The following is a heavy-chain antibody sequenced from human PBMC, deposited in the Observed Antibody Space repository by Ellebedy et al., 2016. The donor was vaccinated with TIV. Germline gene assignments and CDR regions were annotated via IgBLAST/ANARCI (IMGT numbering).Heavy chain of an antibody. CDR3: ANSSRGVVTDTYDI. D-gene: IGHD2-21*02. Sequence: GESLKISCAASGFTFSSQAMSWVRQAPGKGLEWVSGIFISGGSTYYADFVKGRFTISRDDSKKTLYLQMNSLRAEDTAVYYCANSSRGVVTDTYDIWGQGTMVTVSS. CDR1: GFTFSSQA. V-gene: IGHV3-23*01. J-gene: IGHJ3*02. CDR2: IFISGGST.